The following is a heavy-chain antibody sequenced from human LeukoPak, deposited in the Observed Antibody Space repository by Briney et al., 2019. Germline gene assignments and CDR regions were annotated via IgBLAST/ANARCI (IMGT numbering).Heavy chain of an antibody. V-gene: IGHV1-46*01. D-gene: IGHD6-13*01. J-gene: IGHJ5*02. Sequence: EASVKVSCKASGYTFASYFIHWVRQAPGQGLEWMGIINPSGGRTSYAQKFQGRVTMTRDMSTSTVYMELSSLRSEDTAVYYCARGDGEAASLWENWFDPWGQGTLVTVSS. CDR2: INPSGGRT. CDR3: ARGDGEAASLWENWFDP. CDR1: GYTFASYF.